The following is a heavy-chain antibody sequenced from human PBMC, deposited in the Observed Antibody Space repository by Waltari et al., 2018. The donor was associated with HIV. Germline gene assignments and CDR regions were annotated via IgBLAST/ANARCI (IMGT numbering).Heavy chain of an antibody. CDR2: IDYSGST. CDR3: ARGVTMIVVASRVWFDP. J-gene: IGHJ5*02. V-gene: IGHV4-59*01. D-gene: IGHD3-22*01. CDR1: GGSISSYY. Sequence: QVQLQESGPGLVKPSETLSLTCTVSGGSISSYYWSWIRQPPGKGLAWIGYIDYSGSTNYNPALKSRVTISVDTSKNQFSLKLSSVTAADTAVYYCARGVTMIVVASRVWFDPWGQGTLVTVSS.